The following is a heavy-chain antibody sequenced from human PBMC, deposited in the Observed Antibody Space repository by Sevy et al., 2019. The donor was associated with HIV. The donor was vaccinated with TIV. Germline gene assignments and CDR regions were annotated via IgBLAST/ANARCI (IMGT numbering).Heavy chain of an antibody. CDR2: ISSSSSYI. J-gene: IGHJ4*02. V-gene: IGHV3-21*01. Sequence: GGSLRLSCAASGFTFSSYSMNWVRQAPGKGLVWVSSISSSSSYIYYADSVKGRFTISRDNAKNSLYLQMNSLRAEDTAVYYCAREWKEYSSGPFDYWGQGTLVTVSS. CDR1: GFTFSSYS. CDR3: AREWKEYSSGPFDY. D-gene: IGHD6-19*01.